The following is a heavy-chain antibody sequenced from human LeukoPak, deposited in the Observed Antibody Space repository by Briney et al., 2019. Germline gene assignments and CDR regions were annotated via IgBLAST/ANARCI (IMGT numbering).Heavy chain of an antibody. D-gene: IGHD3-3*02. CDR2: ISGSGEST. V-gene: IGHV3-23*01. Sequence: GGSLRLSCVVSGFTFSNYAMSWVRQAPGKGLEWVSGISGSGESTYYTDSVKGRFTISRDNSENTLYLQMDSLTVEDTAVYYCARARVISGWDYWGQGVLVTVSS. J-gene: IGHJ4*02. CDR1: GFTFSNYA. CDR3: ARARVISGWDY.